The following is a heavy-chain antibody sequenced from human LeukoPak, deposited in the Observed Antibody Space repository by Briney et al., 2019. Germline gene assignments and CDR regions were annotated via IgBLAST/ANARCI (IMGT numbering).Heavy chain of an antibody. CDR2: ISYDGSNK. D-gene: IGHD3-10*01. Sequence: GGSLRLSCASSGLTFNNYGMHWVRQAPGKGLEWVAVISYDGSNKFYGNSVKGRFTISRDNSKNTLYLQMNSLRPEDTAVYYCAKPRGFGELLFDYWGQGTLVTVSS. CDR3: AKPRGFGELLFDY. V-gene: IGHV3-30*18. J-gene: IGHJ4*02. CDR1: GLTFNNYG.